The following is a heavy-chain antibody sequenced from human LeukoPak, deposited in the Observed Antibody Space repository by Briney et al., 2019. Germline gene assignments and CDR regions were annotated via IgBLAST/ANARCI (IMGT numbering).Heavy chain of an antibody. J-gene: IGHJ6*02. CDR3: ARDAAFYDFWSGPPHYYYYGMDV. D-gene: IGHD3-3*01. CDR2: IYYSGST. V-gene: IGHV4-59*01. Sequence: PSETLSLTRTVSGGSISSYYWSWIRQPPGKGLEWIGYIYYSGSTNYNPSLKSRATISVDTSKNQFSLKLSSVTAADTAVYHCARDAAFYDFWSGPPHYYYYGMDVWGQGTTVTVSS. CDR1: GGSISSYY.